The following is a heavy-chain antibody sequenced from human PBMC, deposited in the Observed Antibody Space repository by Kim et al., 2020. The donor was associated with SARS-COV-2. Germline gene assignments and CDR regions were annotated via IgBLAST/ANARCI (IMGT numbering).Heavy chain of an antibody. J-gene: IGHJ6*02. CDR3: AREARGAEDYYVSYGMDV. Sequence: SETLSLTCTVSGGSISSGGYYWSWIRQHPGKGLEWIGYIYYSGSTYYNPSLKSRVTISVDTSKNQFSLKLSSVTAADTAVYYCAREARGAEDYYVSYGMDVWGQGTTVTVSS. CDR2: IYYSGST. CDR1: GGSISSGGYY. V-gene: IGHV4-31*03. D-gene: IGHD3-16*01.